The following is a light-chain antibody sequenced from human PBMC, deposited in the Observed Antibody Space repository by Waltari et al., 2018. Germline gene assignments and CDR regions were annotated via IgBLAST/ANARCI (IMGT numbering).Light chain of an antibody. CDR1: QFVSSY. CDR3: QQSYTSPPT. J-gene: IGKJ1*01. V-gene: IGKV1-39*01. CDR2: ATA. Sequence: DIQMTQSPSSLSASIGDRVTISCRASQFVSSYLNWFQQKPGKAPKLLIYATASLQSGVPSRFSGAGARTDFTLTISSLQPDDFATYYCQQSYTSPPTFGQGTNVEIK.